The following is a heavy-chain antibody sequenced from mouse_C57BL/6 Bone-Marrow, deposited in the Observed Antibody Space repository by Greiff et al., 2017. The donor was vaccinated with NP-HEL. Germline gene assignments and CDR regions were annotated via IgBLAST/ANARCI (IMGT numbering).Heavy chain of an antibody. D-gene: IGHD1-1*01. J-gene: IGHJ2*01. Sequence: DVQLQESGPGLVKPSQSLSLTCSVTGYSITSGYYWNWIRQFPGNKLEWMGYISYDGSNNYNPSLKNRISITRDTSKNQFFLKWNSVTTEDTATYYCARGGTTVVAPVDDWGQGTTLTVSS. CDR1: GYSITSGYY. V-gene: IGHV3-6*01. CDR2: ISYDGSN. CDR3: ARGGTTVVAPVDD.